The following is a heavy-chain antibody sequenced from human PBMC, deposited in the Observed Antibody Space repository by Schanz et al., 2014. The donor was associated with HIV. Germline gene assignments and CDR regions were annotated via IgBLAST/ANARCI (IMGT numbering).Heavy chain of an antibody. D-gene: IGHD6-6*01. CDR2: IWFDGSNK. Sequence: QAQLAESGGGVVQPGRSLRLSCAASGFTFSSYGMHWVRQVPGKGLEWVAVIWFDGSNKYYADSVKGRFTISRDNSKKALYLQMNSLRVEDTAVYYCASTVYPYTGSSDYYYGMDVWGQGTTVTVSS. V-gene: IGHV3-33*01. J-gene: IGHJ6*02. CDR1: GFTFSSYG. CDR3: ASTVYPYTGSSDYYYGMDV.